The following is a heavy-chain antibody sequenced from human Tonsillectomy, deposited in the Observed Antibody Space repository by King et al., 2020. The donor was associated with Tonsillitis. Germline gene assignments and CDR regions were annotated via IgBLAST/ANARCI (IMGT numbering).Heavy chain of an antibody. CDR2: IKQDGSEK. D-gene: IGHD6-19*01. J-gene: IGHJ4*02. V-gene: IGHV3-7*03. CDR1: GFTFSSYW. CDR3: ATLPPGAVAVDFDY. Sequence: QLVQSGGGLVQPGVSLRLSCAASGFTFSSYWMSGVRQAPGKGLEWVANIKQDGSEKFYVDSVKGRFTISSDNAKNSLYLQMNSLRAEDTAVYYCATLPPGAVAVDFDYWGQGTLVTVSS.